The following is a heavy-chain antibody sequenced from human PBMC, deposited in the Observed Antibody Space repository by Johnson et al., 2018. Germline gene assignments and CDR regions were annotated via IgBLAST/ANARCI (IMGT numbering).Heavy chain of an antibody. CDR2: IWYDGSNK. Sequence: QVQLGESGGGVVQPRRSLRLSCAASGFTFRSYGLHWVRQAPGKGLEWVAVIWYDGSNKYYADSVKGRFTISRDNYKNTLYLQMNSLRAEDTAVYYCAREAGPLDYYYGMDVWGQGTTVTVSS. V-gene: IGHV3-33*01. J-gene: IGHJ6*02. CDR3: AREAGPLDYYYGMDV. CDR1: GFTFRSYG. D-gene: IGHD3-10*01.